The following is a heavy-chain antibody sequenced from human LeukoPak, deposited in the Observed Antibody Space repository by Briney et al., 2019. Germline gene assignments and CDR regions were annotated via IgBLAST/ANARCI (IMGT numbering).Heavy chain of an antibody. CDR1: GGSISSYY. CDR3: ARDRIGTAFLNWFDP. Sequence: SETLSLTYTVSGGSISSYYWSWIRQPAGKGLEWIGRIYTSGSTNYNPSLKSRVTMSVDTSKNQFSLKLSSVTAADTAVYYCARDRIGTAFLNWFDPWGQGTLVTVSS. D-gene: IGHD6-13*01. J-gene: IGHJ5*02. V-gene: IGHV4-4*07. CDR2: IYTSGST.